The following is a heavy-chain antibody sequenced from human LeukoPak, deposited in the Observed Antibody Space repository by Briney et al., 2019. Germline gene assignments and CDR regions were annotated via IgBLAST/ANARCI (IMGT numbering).Heavy chain of an antibody. Sequence: GGSLRLSCAASGFTFSSYAMSWVRQAPGKGLEWVSAISGSGGSTYYADSVKGRFTISRDNSKNTLYLQMNSLRAEDTAVYYCATQLGASSYVGHAIGYWGQGTLVTVSS. CDR1: GFTFSSYA. D-gene: IGHD3-16*01. CDR2: ISGSGGST. J-gene: IGHJ4*02. CDR3: ATQLGASSYVGHAIGY. V-gene: IGHV3-23*01.